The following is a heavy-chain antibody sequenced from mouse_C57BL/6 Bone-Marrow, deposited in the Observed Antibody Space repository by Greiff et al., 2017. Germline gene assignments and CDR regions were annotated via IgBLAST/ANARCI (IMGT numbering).Heavy chain of an antibody. Sequence: EVMLVESGGGLVQPGGSLKLSCAASGFTFSDYGMAWVRQAPRKGPEWVAFISNLAYSIYYADTVTGRFTLTRENAKNTLYLEMSSLRSEDTAMYYCARLCYDYDLYYYAMDYWGKGTSVTVSS. V-gene: IGHV5-15*01. D-gene: IGHD2-4*01. J-gene: IGHJ4*01. CDR3: ARLCYDYDLYYYAMDY. CDR1: GFTFSDYG. CDR2: ISNLAYSI.